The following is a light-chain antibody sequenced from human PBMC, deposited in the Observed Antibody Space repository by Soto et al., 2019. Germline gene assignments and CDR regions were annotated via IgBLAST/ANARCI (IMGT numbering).Light chain of an antibody. Sequence: DIQMTQFPSSLSASVGARVTITCRASQSISSNLNWYQQKPGKAPKLLNYAASSLQSGVPSRFSGGESGTDSTLTISNLQPEDFATYYCQQSYKTPPTLGGGTKVEIK. CDR3: QQSYKTPPT. CDR2: AAS. V-gene: IGKV1-39*01. CDR1: QSISSN. J-gene: IGKJ4*02.